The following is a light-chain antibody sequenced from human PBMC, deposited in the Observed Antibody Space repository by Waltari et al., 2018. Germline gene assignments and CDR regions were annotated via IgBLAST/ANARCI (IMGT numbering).Light chain of an antibody. Sequence: ETVVTQSPGTLSVSPGERANLSCRTSPSIGSSLAWYQQNPGQSPRLLIYHASTRATGIPARFSGSGSETEFTLTISSLQSEDSAVYYCQQYNNWPPGTFGQGTRVEV. V-gene: IGKV3D-15*01. CDR2: HAS. CDR3: QQYNNWPPGT. CDR1: PSIGSS. J-gene: IGKJ1*01.